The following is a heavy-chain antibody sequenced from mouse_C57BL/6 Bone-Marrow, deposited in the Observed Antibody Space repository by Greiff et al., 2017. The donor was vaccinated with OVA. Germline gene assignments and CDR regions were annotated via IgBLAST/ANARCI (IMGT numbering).Heavy chain of an antibody. CDR3: TRYGYYWYFDV. CDR1: GFNIKDDY. D-gene: IGHD2-2*01. V-gene: IGHV14-4*01. J-gene: IGHJ1*03. Sequence: EVQLQQSGAELVRPGASVKLSCTASGFNIKDDYMHWVKQRPEQGLEWIGWIDPENGDTEYASEFQGKATITADTSSNTAYLQLSSLTSEDTAVYYCTRYGYYWYFDVWGTGTTVTVSS. CDR2: IDPENGDT.